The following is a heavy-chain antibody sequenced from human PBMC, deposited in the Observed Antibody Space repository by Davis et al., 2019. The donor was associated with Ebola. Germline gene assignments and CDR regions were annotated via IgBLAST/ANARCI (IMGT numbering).Heavy chain of an antibody. V-gene: IGHV3-23*01. D-gene: IGHD1-26*01. CDR2: ISGSGGST. CDR3: AKRGLGPNRPFDY. CDR1: GFTFSSYW. Sequence: GGSLRLSCAASGFTFSSYWMSWVRQAPGKGLEWVSVISGSGGSTDYADSVKGRFTISRDNSRNTLYLQMNSLRAEDTAVYYCAKRGLGPNRPFDYWGQGALVTVSS. J-gene: IGHJ4*02.